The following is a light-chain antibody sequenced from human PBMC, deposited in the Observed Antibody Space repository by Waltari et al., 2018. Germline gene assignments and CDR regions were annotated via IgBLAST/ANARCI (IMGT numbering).Light chain of an antibody. J-gene: IGKJ4*01. CDR2: VAS. V-gene: IGKV1-27*01. CDR1: KHIANY. Sequence: DIQMTQSPSSLSASVGHTVTISCRASKHIANYLAWYQVRPGKSPRLLIYVASRLQSGVPSRFSGSGFGTDFTLTITSLQPEDIATYYCQTYKTVPLTFGGGTKVEIE. CDR3: QTYKTVPLT.